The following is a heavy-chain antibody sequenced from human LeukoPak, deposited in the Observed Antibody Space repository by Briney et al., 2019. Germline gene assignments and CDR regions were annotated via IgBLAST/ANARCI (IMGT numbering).Heavy chain of an antibody. V-gene: IGHV3-48*03. CDR3: ARDPEVTTDSSGGFDY. CDR1: GLTFRNYE. J-gene: IGHJ4*02. Sequence: GGSLRLSCGASGLTFRNYEMNWVRQAPGKGLEWISYISDSGTTKNYADSVKGRFAVSRDNAKNSLYLQMNSLRAEDTAVHYCARDPEVTTDSSGGFDYWGQGTRVTVSS. CDR2: ISDSGTTK. D-gene: IGHD2-21*02.